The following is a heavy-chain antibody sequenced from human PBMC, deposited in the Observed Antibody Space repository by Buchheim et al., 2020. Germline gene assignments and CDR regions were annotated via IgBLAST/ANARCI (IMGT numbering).Heavy chain of an antibody. CDR3: VKGPALRLIDY. D-gene: IGHD3-16*01. Sequence: EVQLLESGGGLVQPGGSLRLSCAASGFTFSDYGLGWVRQTPGKGLEWVSTFPAGGATYYTGSVKGRFTISSANSNTTLSLQMSSLRVEDTAVYYCVKGPALRLIDYWGQGT. V-gene: IGHV3-23*01. CDR2: FPAGGAT. CDR1: GFTFSDYG. J-gene: IGHJ4*02.